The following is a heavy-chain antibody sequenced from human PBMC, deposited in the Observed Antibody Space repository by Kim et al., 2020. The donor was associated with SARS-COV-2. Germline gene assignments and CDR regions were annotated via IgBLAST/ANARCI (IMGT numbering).Heavy chain of an antibody. J-gene: IGHJ3*02. CDR2: SGNKASSHAT. CDR1: RFSLSDHY. Sequence: GGSLRLSCVTSRFSLSDHYIDWVRQGPGKGLEWVSRSGNKASSHATEYAASVRDRFIISRDDSRNSLYLQMNSLKTEDTAVYFCCRGYSGGPIYAFDIWGQGTGVTVSS. CDR3: CRGYSGGPIYAFDI. V-gene: IGHV3-72*01. D-gene: IGHD6-19*01.